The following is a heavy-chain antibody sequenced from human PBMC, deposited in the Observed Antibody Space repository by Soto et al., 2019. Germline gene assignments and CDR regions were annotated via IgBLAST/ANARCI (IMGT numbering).Heavy chain of an antibody. CDR3: ARTIAAAGTVFFDY. J-gene: IGHJ4*02. Sequence: SATLSLTCTVSGGSISSGGYYWSWIRQHPGKGLEWIGYIYYSGSTYYNPSLKSRVTISVDTSKNQFSLKLSSVTAADTAVYYCARTIAAAGTVFFDYWGQGTLVTVSS. CDR2: IYYSGST. CDR1: GGSISSGGYY. V-gene: IGHV4-31*03. D-gene: IGHD6-13*01.